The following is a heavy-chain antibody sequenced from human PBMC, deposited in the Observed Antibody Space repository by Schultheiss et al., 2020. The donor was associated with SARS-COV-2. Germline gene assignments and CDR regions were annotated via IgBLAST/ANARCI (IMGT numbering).Heavy chain of an antibody. CDR3: ARANRDFWSGYHYYYYGMDV. CDR1: GGSISSYY. J-gene: IGHJ6*02. V-gene: IGHV4-4*07. D-gene: IGHD3-3*01. Sequence: SETLSLTCTVSGGSISSYYWSWIRQPAGKGLEWIGRIYTSGSTNYNPSLKSRVTMSVDTSKNQFSLKLSSVTAADTAVYYCARANRDFWSGYHYYYYGMDVWGQGTTVTVSS. CDR2: IYTSGST.